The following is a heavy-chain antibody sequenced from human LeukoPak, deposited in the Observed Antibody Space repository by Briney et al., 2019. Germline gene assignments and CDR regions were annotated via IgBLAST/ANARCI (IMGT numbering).Heavy chain of an antibody. CDR2: IKQDGSEK. V-gene: IGHV3-7*01. CDR1: GFTFSSYW. CDR3: ARVGSDYYDSSRSDDAFDI. J-gene: IGHJ3*02. D-gene: IGHD3-22*01. Sequence: GGSLRLSCAASGFTFSSYWMSWVRQAPGKGLEWVDNIKQDGSEKYYVDSVKGRFTISRDNAKNSLYLQMNSLRAEDTAVYYCARVGSDYYDSSRSDDAFDIWGQGTMVTGSS.